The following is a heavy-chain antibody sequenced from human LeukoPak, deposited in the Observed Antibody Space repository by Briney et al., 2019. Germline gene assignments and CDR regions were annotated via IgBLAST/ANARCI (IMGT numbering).Heavy chain of an antibody. CDR3: ARDDPGIAAAGTLFDY. CDR1: GFTFSSYA. D-gene: IGHD6-13*01. Sequence: GRSLRLSCAASGFTFSSYAMHWVRQAPGKGLEWVAVISYDGSNKYYADSVKGRFTISRDNSKNTLYLQMNSLRAEDTAVYYCARDDPGIAAAGTLFDYWGQGTLVTVSS. V-gene: IGHV3-30-3*01. J-gene: IGHJ4*02. CDR2: ISYDGSNK.